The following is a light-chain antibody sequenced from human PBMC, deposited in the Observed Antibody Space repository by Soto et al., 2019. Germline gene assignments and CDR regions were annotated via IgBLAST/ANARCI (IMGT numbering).Light chain of an antibody. V-gene: IGKV3-20*01. CDR2: DVS. CDR3: QQYDKSPLT. Sequence: EIVLTQSPGTLSLSPGERATLSCRASQSVSNSHLAWHQQKPGQAPRLLIFDVSSRAAGIPDRFSGSRSGTDFTLTISRLEPEDYAVYYCQQYDKSPLTFGGGTKVEIK. J-gene: IGKJ4*01. CDR1: QSVSNSH.